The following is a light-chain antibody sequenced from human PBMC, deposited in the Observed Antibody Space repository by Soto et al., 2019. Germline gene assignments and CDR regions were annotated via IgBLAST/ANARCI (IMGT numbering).Light chain of an antibody. J-gene: IGKJ4*01. CDR1: QSVSSY. CDR3: QQRSNWPPGLT. CDR2: DAS. Sequence: EIVLTQSPATLSLSPGERATLSCRASQSVSSYLAWYQQKPGQAPRLLIYDASNRATGIPARFSGSGSGTDFTLTISSLEPADFAVDYCQQRSNWPPGLTFGGGTKVEI. V-gene: IGKV3-11*01.